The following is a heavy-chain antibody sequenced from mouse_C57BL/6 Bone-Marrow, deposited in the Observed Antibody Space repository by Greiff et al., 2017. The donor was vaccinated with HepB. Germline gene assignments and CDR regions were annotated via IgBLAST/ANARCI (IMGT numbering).Heavy chain of an antibody. D-gene: IGHD1-1*01. CDR2: IDPSDSET. CDR1: GYTFTSYW. V-gene: IGHV1-52*01. Sequence: VKLQQPGAELVRPGSSVKLSCKASGYTFTSYWMHWVKQRPIQGLEWIGNIDPSDSETHYNQKFKDKATLTVDKSSSTAYMQLRSLTSEDSAVYFCAREVYYYGSFYYAMDYWGPGTSVTVSS. J-gene: IGHJ4*01. CDR3: AREVYYYGSFYYAMDY.